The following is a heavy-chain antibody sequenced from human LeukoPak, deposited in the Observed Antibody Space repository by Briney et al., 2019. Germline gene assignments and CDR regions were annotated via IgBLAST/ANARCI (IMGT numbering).Heavy chain of an antibody. CDR3: ARARRNDH. CDR2: INHSGST. V-gene: IGHV4-34*01. J-gene: IGHJ4*02. Sequence: KTSETLSLTCAVYGGSFSGYYWSWIRQPPGKGLEWIGEINHSGSTNYNPSLKSRVTISVDTSKNQFPLKLSSVTAADTAVYYCARARRNDHWGQGTLVTVSS. CDR1: GGSFSGYY.